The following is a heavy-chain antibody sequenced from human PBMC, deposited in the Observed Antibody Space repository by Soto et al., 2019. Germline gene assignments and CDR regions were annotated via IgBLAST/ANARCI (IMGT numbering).Heavy chain of an antibody. V-gene: IGHV4-4*07. D-gene: IGHD7-27*01. CDR1: GGAINSYY. CDR3: ARWQYCLTGRCLPNWFDS. CDR2: IYSSGRT. J-gene: IGHJ5*01. Sequence: SETLSLTCTVSGGAINSYYWTWIRQPSGKGLEWIWRIYSSGRTKYNPSLQSRVTMSLETHKNQFSLNVTSVTAADTAVYFCARWQYCLTGRCLPNWFDSWGQGARVTVSS.